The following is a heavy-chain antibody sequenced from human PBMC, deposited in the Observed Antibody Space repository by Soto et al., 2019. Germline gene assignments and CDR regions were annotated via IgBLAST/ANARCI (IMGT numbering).Heavy chain of an antibody. D-gene: IGHD3-9*01. CDR2: MYYSGST. CDR1: GGSVRSGSYY. Sequence: TLSLTCAVSGGSVRSGSYYWTWLRQPPGKGLEWIGYMYYSGSTNYNPSLKSRVTISVDTSKNQFSLKLSSVTAADTAVYYCARGDILTGYPFDYWGQGTLVTVSS. CDR3: ARGDILTGYPFDY. J-gene: IGHJ4*02. V-gene: IGHV4-61*01.